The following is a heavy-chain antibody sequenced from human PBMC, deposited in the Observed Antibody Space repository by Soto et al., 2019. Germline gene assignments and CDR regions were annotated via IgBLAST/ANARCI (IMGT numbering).Heavy chain of an antibody. V-gene: IGHV3-23*01. CDR1: GFTFSSYA. J-gene: IGHJ5*02. D-gene: IGHD3-3*01. CDR2: ISGSGGST. CDR3: AKDPRAYYGKNWFDP. Sequence: PGGSLRLSCAASGFTFSSYAMSWVRQAPGKGLEWVSAISGSGGSTYYADSVKGRFTISRDNSKNTLYLQMNSLRAEDTAVYYCAKDPRAYYGKNWFDPWGQGTLVTVSS.